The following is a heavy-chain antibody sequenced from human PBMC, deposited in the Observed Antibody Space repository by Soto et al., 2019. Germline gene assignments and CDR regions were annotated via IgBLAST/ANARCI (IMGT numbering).Heavy chain of an antibody. Sequence: VQLQESGPGLVKPSGTLALTCAVSGGSISSSNWWSWVRQPPWKGLEWIGEIYHSGSTNYNPSLKSRVTIAVDTSKNQCSLKLSSVTAADTAVYYGARRLGPLSAKVGLAYWGQGTLVTVSS. CDR3: ARRLGPLSAKVGLAY. J-gene: IGHJ4*02. CDR2: IYHSGST. V-gene: IGHV4-4*02. CDR1: GGSISSSNW. D-gene: IGHD7-27*01.